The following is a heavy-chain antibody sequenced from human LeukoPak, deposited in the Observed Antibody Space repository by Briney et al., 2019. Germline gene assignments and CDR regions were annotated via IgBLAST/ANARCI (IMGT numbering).Heavy chain of an antibody. V-gene: IGHV3-53*01. CDR1: GFTVSSNY. Sequence: GGSLRLSCAASGFTVSSNYMSWVRQAPGKGLEWVSVIYSGGSTYYADSVKGRFTISRDNSKNTLYLQMNSLRAGDTAVYYCAREGTSSGWYPFDYWGQGTLVTVSS. CDR3: AREGTSSGWYPFDY. D-gene: IGHD6-19*01. J-gene: IGHJ4*02. CDR2: IYSGGST.